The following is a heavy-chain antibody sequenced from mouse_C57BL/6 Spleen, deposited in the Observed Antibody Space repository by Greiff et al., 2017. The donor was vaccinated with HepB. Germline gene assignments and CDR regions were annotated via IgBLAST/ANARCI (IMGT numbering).Heavy chain of an antibody. D-gene: IGHD1-1*01. CDR2: ISYDGSN. CDR3: SRGTTDWYFDV. V-gene: IGHV3-6*01. J-gene: IGHJ1*03. CDR1: GYSITSGYY. Sequence: DVKLQESGPGLVKPSQSLSLTCSVTGYSITSGYYWNWIRQFPGNQLEWMGYISYDGSNNYNQSLKNRIAITRDTSKNQFFLKLNSVTTEDTATYYCSRGTTDWYFDVWGTGTTVTVSS.